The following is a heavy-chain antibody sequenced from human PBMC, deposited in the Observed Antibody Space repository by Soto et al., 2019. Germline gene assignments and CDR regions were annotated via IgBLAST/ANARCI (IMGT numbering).Heavy chain of an antibody. V-gene: IGHV3-33*01. CDR2: IWYDGSNK. CDR1: GLTFSSYG. Sequence: GGSLRLSWAASGLTFSSYGMHWVRQATGKGLERVAVIWYDGSNKYYADSVKCRFTISRDNSNNTLYLQMNSLRGEGTVVYYCASDGFPPPYYFDYWGQGTLVNVSS. J-gene: IGHJ4*02. CDR3: ASDGFPPPYYFDY.